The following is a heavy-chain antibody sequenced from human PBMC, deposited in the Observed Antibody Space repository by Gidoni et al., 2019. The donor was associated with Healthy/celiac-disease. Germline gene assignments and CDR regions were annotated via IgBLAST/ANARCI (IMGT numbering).Heavy chain of an antibody. CDR1: GGPLSSYA. V-gene: IGHV1-69*01. CDR2: IIPIFGTA. J-gene: IGHJ5*02. CDR3: ARDYISGSYGGFDP. D-gene: IGHD1-26*01. Sequence: QVQLVQSGAEVKKPGSSVQVLCKASGGPLSSYAISWVRQAPGQGLEWMGGIIPIFGTANDEQKFQGRVTITADESTSTAYMELSSLRSEDTAVYYCARDYISGSYGGFDPWGQGTLVTVSS.